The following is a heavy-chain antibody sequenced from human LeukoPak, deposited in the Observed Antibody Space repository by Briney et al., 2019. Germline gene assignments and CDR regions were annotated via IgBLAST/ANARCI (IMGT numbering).Heavy chain of an antibody. CDR2: XIXIFGTA. D-gene: IGHD3-9*01. V-gene: IGHV1-69*01. Sequence: XQAPGQGLXXXXXXIXIFGTANYAQKFQGRVTITADESTSTAYMELSSLRSEDTAVYYCARKLFEYYDILTGYYYFDYWGQGTLVTVSS. CDR3: ARKLFEYYDILTGYYYFDY. J-gene: IGHJ4*02.